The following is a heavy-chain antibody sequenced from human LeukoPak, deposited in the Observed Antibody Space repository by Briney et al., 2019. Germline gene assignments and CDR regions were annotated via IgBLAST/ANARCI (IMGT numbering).Heavy chain of an antibody. Sequence: SQTLSLTCTISGGSISSGDYYWSWIRQPPGKGLEWIGYIYYSGSTYYNPSLKSRVTISVDTSKNQFSLKLSSVTAADTAVYYCARRVDYYDSSGYYYFSYFDYWGQGTLVTVSS. D-gene: IGHD3-22*01. CDR1: GGSISSGDYY. CDR3: ARRVDYYDSSGYYYFSYFDY. CDR2: IYYSGST. J-gene: IGHJ4*02. V-gene: IGHV4-30-4*01.